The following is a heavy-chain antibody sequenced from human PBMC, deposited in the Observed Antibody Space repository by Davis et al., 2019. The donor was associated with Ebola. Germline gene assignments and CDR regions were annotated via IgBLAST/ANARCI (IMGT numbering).Heavy chain of an antibody. V-gene: IGHV4-4*02. J-gene: IGHJ4*02. CDR1: GGSISSSNW. D-gene: IGHD3-3*01. Sequence: MPSETLSLTCAVSGGSISSSNWWSWVRQPPGKGLEWIGEIYHSGSTNYNPSLKSRVTISVDKSKNQFSLKLSSVTAADTAVYYCARDRAQRGFLEWQPRPIGYFDYWGQGTLVTVSS. CDR2: IYHSGST. CDR3: ARDRAQRGFLEWQPRPIGYFDY.